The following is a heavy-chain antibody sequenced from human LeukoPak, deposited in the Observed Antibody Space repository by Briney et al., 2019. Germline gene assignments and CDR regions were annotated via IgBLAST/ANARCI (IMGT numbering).Heavy chain of an antibody. CDR2: ISGSGGST. CDR3: AKDPTMAGYFDY. Sequence: QPGGSLRLSCAASGFTFSNYAMSWVRQAPGKGLEWVSGISGSGGSTYSAVSVKGRFTIPRDNSKNTLYLQMNSLRVEDTAVYYCAKDPTMAGYFDYWGQGTLVTVSS. V-gene: IGHV3-23*01. D-gene: IGHD3-10*01. CDR1: GFTFSNYA. J-gene: IGHJ4*02.